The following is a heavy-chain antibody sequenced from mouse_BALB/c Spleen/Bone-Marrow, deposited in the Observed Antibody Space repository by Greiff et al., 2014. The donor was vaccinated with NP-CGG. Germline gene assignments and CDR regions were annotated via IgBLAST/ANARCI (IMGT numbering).Heavy chain of an antibody. CDR1: AYSITSGYG. CDR2: IHYSGTT. V-gene: IGHV3-1*02. Sequence: DVKLVESGPVLVRPSQSLSLTCTVTAYSITSGYGWHWIRQFPGNKLEWMGYIHYSGTTHYNPSLKSRISVTRDTSKNQFFLQLNCVTTEDTATYNCAREARTTARFAYWGQGTLVTVSA. CDR3: AREARTTARFAY. D-gene: IGHD1-2*01. J-gene: IGHJ3*01.